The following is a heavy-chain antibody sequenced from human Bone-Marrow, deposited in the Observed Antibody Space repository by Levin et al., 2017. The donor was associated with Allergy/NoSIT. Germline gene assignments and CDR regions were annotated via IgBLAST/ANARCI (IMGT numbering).Heavy chain of an antibody. CDR3: ARGYSVQARYALDV. J-gene: IGHJ3*01. CDR1: GFTFSDQY. CDR2: SGNKASGYTT. D-gene: IGHD5/OR15-5a*01. V-gene: IGHV3-72*01. Sequence: GESLKISCETSGFTFSDQYIDWVRQAPGKGLEWVGRSGNKASGYTTEYAASVDGRFTISRDVSKRSMFLQLNSLKIEDTAVYYCARGYSVQARYALDVWGQGTMVTVSS.